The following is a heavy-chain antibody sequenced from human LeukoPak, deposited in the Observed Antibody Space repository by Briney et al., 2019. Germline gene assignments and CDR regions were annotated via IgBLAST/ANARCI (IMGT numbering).Heavy chain of an antibody. CDR2: ISTYNGNT. D-gene: IGHD4-17*01. Sequence: ASVKVSCKASGYTFTTYGISWVRQAPGQGLEWMGWISTYNGNTNYAQKFQGGVTMTTDTYTSTAYMELRSLRSDDTALYYCARDFYGPQYWGQGTLVTVSS. J-gene: IGHJ4*02. V-gene: IGHV1-18*01. CDR1: GYTFTTYG. CDR3: ARDFYGPQY.